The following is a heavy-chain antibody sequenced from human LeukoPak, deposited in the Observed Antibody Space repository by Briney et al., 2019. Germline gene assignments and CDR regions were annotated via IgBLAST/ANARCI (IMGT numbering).Heavy chain of an antibody. CDR2: IYHSGST. CDR3: ARWDYDILTGYSLFDY. Sequence: SETLSLTCTVSGYSISSGYYWGWIRQPPGKGLEWIGSIYHSGSTYYNPSLKSRVTISVDTSKNQFSLKLSSVTAADTVVYYCARWDYDILTGYSLFDYGGQGTLVTVSS. J-gene: IGHJ4*02. CDR1: GYSISSGYY. V-gene: IGHV4-38-2*02. D-gene: IGHD3-9*01.